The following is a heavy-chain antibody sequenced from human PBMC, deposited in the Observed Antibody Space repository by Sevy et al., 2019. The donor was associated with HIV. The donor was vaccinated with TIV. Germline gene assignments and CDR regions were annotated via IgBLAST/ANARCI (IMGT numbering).Heavy chain of an antibody. J-gene: IGHJ4*02. CDR3: ASDYF. CDR1: GLFFSSHW. Sequence: GGSLRLSCVASGLFFSSHWMTWVRQAPGKGLEWVATIKQDASEKYYVDSVKGRFTISRDNAKNSVYLQMSSLRVEDTAMYFCASDYFWGQGTLVTVSS. CDR2: IKQDASEK. V-gene: IGHV3-7*01.